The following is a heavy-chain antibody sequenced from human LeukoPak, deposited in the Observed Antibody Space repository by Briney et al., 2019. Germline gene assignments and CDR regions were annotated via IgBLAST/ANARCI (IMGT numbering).Heavy chain of an antibody. CDR1: GGSISNHY. CDR2: LYYSGGT. D-gene: IGHD3-10*01. J-gene: IGHJ5*02. Sequence: SETLSLTCTVSGGSISNHYWSWIRQPPGKGLEWIGSLYYSGGTNYNPSLKSRVTISVDTSNNQFSLKLTSVTAADTAVYYCAGFPSGGSVSDYWFDPWGQGTLVTVSS. V-gene: IGHV4-59*11. CDR3: AGFPSGGSVSDYWFDP.